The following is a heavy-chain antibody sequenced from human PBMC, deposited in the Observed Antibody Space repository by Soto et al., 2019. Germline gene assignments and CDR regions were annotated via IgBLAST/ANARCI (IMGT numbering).Heavy chain of an antibody. D-gene: IGHD5-12*01. V-gene: IGHV4-4*07. Sequence: PSETLSLTCTVSGGSINTFYWSWVRQPAGKGLEWIGRIFPSGSTSFNPSLESRVAMSVDTSKNHFSLNLSSVTAADMAVYYCAREGSYSAYNFAHGIQLWSFDFWGQGALVTVSS. CDR1: GGSINTFY. J-gene: IGHJ4*02. CDR3: AREGSYSAYNFAHGIQLWSFDF. CDR2: IFPSGST.